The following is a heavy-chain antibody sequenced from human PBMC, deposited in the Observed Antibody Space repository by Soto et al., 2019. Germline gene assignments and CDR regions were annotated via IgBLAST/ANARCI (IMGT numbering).Heavy chain of an antibody. CDR1: GGSISSYY. V-gene: IGHV4-59*01. CDR3: AREIEYSSSDDYYYYYYGMDV. J-gene: IGHJ6*02. CDR2: IYYSGST. Sequence: QVQLQESGPGLVKPSETLSLTCTVSGGSISSYYWSWIRQPPGKGLEWIGYIYYSGSTNYNPSLKSLVTIAVDTSKNPFPLKLSSVTAADTAVYYCAREIEYSSSDDYYYYYYGMDVWGQGTTVTVSS. D-gene: IGHD6-6*01.